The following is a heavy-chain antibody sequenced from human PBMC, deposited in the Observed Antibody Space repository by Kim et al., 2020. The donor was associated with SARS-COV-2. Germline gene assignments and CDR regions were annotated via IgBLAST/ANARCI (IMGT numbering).Heavy chain of an antibody. J-gene: IGHJ4*02. D-gene: IGHD3-22*01. V-gene: IGHV5-51*01. CDR3: ARAYYYDSSGYFNY. Sequence: SPSFQGQVNISADKSISTAYLQWSSLKASDTAMYYCARAYYYDSSGYFNYWGQGTLVTVSS.